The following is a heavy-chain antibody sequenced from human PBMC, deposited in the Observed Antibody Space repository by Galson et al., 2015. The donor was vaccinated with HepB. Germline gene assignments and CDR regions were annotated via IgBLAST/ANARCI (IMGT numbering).Heavy chain of an antibody. CDR2: ISSSSSYI. V-gene: IGHV3-21*01. CDR1: GFTFSSYS. J-gene: IGHJ4*02. D-gene: IGHD6-13*01. Sequence: LRLSCAASGFTFSSYSMNWVRQAPGKGLEWVSSISSSSSYIYYADSVKGRFTISRDNAKNSLYLQMNSLRAEDTAVYYCARGPSYNIAAAGAKYFDYWGQGTLVTVSS. CDR3: ARGPSYNIAAAGAKYFDY.